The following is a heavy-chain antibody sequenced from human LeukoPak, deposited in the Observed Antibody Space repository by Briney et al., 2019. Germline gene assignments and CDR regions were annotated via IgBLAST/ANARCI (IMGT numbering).Heavy chain of an antibody. Sequence: SETLSLTCTVSGGSISSYYWSWLRQPPGKGLEWIGYIYYSGSTNYNPSLKSRVTISVDTSKNQFSLKLSSVTAADTAVYYCASDLSSGWSVFDYWGQGTLVTVSS. CDR2: IYYSGST. J-gene: IGHJ4*02. CDR1: GGSISSYY. V-gene: IGHV4-59*01. CDR3: ASDLSSGWSVFDY. D-gene: IGHD6-19*01.